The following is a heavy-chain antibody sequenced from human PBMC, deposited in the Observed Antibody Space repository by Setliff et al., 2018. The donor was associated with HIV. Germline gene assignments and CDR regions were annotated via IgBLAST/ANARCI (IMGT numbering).Heavy chain of an antibody. Sequence: PGGSLRLSCAASGFTFSTYAMHWVRQAPGKGLEWVSSITSSGNYKSYADSVKGRFTISRDNAENSLYLQMNTLRAEDTAIYYCAKQMKSMGPYDGFDIWGQGTMVTVSS. CDR1: GFTFSTYA. CDR2: ITSSGNYK. J-gene: IGHJ3*02. D-gene: IGHD3-10*01. CDR3: AKQMKSMGPYDGFDI. V-gene: IGHV3-21*04.